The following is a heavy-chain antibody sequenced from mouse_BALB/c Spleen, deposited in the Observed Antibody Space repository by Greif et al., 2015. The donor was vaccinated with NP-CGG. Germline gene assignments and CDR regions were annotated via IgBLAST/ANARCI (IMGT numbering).Heavy chain of an antibody. CDR1: GFTFTDYY. CDR3: ASGWFAY. V-gene: IGHV7-3*02. CDR2: IRNKANGYTT. Sequence: DVKLQESGGGMVQPGGSLRLSCATSGFTFTDYYMSWVRQPPGKALEWLGFIRNKANGYTTEYSASVKGRFTISRDNSQSILYLQMNTLRAEDSATYYCASGWFAYWGQGTLVTVSA. J-gene: IGHJ3*01.